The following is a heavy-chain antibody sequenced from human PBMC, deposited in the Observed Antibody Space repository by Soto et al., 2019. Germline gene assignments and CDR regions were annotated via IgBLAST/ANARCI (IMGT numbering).Heavy chain of an antibody. Sequence: GGSLRLSCAASGFTFSSYNMNWVRQAPGKGLEWVSSITSSSTYIYYADSVKGRFTISRDNAKNSLYLQMNSLRAEDTAVYYCARDPPHGYCSSTTCYTGFYGMDVWGQGTTVTV. CDR1: GFTFSSYN. D-gene: IGHD2-2*02. V-gene: IGHV3-21*01. CDR2: ITSSSTYI. J-gene: IGHJ6*02. CDR3: ARDPPHGYCSSTTCYTGFYGMDV.